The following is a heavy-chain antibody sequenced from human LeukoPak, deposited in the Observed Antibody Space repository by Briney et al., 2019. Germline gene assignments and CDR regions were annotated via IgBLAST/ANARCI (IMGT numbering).Heavy chain of an antibody. D-gene: IGHD3-22*01. CDR2: ISSSSSYI. CDR1: GFTFSSYS. V-gene: IGHV3-21*01. CDR3: ARGYNYYDSSGYYPI. Sequence: GGSLRLSCAASGFTFSSYSMNWVRQAPGKGPEWVSSISSSSSYIYYADSVMGRFTISRDNAKNSLYLQMNSLRAEDTAVYYCARGYNYYDSSGYYPIGGQGTLVTFSS. J-gene: IGHJ4*02.